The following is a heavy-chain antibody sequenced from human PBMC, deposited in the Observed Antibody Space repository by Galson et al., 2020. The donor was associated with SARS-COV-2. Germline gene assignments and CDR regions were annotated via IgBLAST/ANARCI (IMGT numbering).Heavy chain of an antibody. CDR1: GFTFSSYA. V-gene: IGHV3-30*04. CDR2: ISYDGSNK. CDR3: AREEVAWTYYVDY. J-gene: IGHJ4*02. D-gene: IGHD2-15*01. Sequence: GGSLRLSCAASGFTFSSYAMHWVRQAPGKGLEWVAVISYDGSNKYYADSVKGRFTISRDNSKNTLYLQMNSLRAEDTAVYYCAREEVAWTYYVDYWGQGTLVTVSS.